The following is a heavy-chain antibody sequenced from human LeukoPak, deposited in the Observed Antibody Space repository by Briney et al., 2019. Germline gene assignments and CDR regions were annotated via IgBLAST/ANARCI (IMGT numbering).Heavy chain of an antibody. CDR1: GFTVSSNY. J-gene: IGHJ5*02. D-gene: IGHD6-13*01. CDR3: ARDLGAIAAAWAS. Sequence: GGSLRLSCAASGFTVSSNYMSWVRQAPGKGLEWVSVIYSGGSTYYADSVKGRFTISRDNSKNTLYLQMNSLRAEDTAVYYCARDLGAIAAAWASWGQGTLVTVSS. CDR2: IYSGGST. V-gene: IGHV3-53*01.